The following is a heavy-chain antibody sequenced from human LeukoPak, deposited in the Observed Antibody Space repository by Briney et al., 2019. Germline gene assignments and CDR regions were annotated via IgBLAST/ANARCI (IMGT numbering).Heavy chain of an antibody. CDR2: INWNGGST. D-gene: IGHD3-22*01. Sequence: GGSLRLSCAASGFTFDDYGMSWVRQAPGKGLEWVSGINWNGGSTGYADSVKGRFTISRDNAKNSLYLQMNSLRAEDTALYHCARGSHFTMIVVGSYYYGMDVWGQGTTVTVSS. CDR1: GFTFDDYG. CDR3: ARGSHFTMIVVGSYYYGMDV. V-gene: IGHV3-20*01. J-gene: IGHJ6*02.